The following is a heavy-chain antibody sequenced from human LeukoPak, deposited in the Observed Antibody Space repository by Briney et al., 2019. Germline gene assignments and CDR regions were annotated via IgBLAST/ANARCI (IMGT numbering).Heavy chain of an antibody. CDR1: GVSFSAYS. CDR3: ARIRCGHTDVVCYNY. CDR2: IIPGGGV. J-gene: IGHJ4*02. V-gene: IGHV4-34*12. D-gene: IGHD2-21*01. Sequence: SETLSLTCAVHGVSFSAYSWSWIRQSPGRGLEWIGEIIPGGGVIYNPSLKSRATISGDTSENQFSLSLTSVTAADTAVYYCARIRCGHTDVVCYNYWGLETLVTVSS.